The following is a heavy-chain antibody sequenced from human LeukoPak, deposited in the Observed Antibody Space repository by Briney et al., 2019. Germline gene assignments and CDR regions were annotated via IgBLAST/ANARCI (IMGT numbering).Heavy chain of an antibody. CDR2: ISYGGDDGSNI. CDR1: GFTFSSYA. CDR3: ARDQYDTWSRRGNFDS. V-gene: IGHV3-30-3*01. J-gene: IGHJ4*02. D-gene: IGHD3-3*01. Sequence: PGGSLRLSCAASGFTFSSYAMHWVRQAPGKGLEWVAVISYGGDDGSNIYYADFVKGRFTISRDNSKSTLYLQMNSLRAEDTAVFYCARDQYDTWSRRGNFDSWGQGTLVIVSS.